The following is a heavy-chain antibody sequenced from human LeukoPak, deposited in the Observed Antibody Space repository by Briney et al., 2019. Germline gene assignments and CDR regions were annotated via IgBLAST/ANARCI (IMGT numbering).Heavy chain of an antibody. CDR2: IRGSGGST. CDR1: GFTFSNYA. Sequence: GGSLRLSCAASGFTFSNYAMSWVRQAPGKGLEWVSAIRGSGGSTFYADSVKGRFTISRDNSKNTLYLQVNSLRAEDTAVYYCATASGTYTSTYWGQGTLVTVSS. CDR3: ATASGTYTSTY. D-gene: IGHD1-26*01. V-gene: IGHV3-23*01. J-gene: IGHJ4*02.